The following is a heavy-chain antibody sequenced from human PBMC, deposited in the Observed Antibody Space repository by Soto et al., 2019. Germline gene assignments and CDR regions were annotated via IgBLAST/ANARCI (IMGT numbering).Heavy chain of an antibody. V-gene: IGHV3-66*01. D-gene: IGHD2-21*01. Sequence: GGSLRLSCAASGFTVSSNYMSWVRQAPGKGLEWVSVIYSGGSTYYADSVKGRFTISRDNSKNTLYLQMNSLRAEDTAVYYCAKGARSSSGSDGYKFDYWGQGTLVTVSS. CDR3: AKGARSSSGSDGYKFDY. CDR1: GFTVSSNY. J-gene: IGHJ4*02. CDR2: IYSGGST.